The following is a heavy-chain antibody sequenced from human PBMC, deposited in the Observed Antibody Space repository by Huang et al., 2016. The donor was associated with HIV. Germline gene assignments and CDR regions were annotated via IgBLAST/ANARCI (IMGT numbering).Heavy chain of an antibody. D-gene: IGHD3-22*01. V-gene: IGHV1-18*01. CDR1: GYTFTNYA. CDR3: ARERYYYDRSGYYTPVEYFHH. CDR2: ISGYNGKT. Sequence: QVQLVQSGAEVKKPGASVKVSCKASGYTFTNYAINWVRQAPGQSLEWRGWISGYNGKTNDAQKVQGRVTMTKDTSTSTAYMELRSLISDDTAVYYCARERYYYDRSGYYTPVEYFHHWGQGTLVTVSS. J-gene: IGHJ1*01.